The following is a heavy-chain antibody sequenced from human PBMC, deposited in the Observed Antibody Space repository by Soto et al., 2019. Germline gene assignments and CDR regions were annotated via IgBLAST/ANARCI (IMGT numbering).Heavy chain of an antibody. CDR3: ARDINDSSGYYYFQH. D-gene: IGHD3-22*01. CDR2: ISSSGSTI. J-gene: IGHJ1*01. CDR1: GFTFSSYS. V-gene: IGHV3-48*02. Sequence: PGGSLRLSCAASGFTFSSYSMNWVRQAPGKGLEWVSYISSSGSTIYYADSVKGRFTISRDNAKNSLYLQMNSLRDEDTAVYYCARDINDSSGYYYFQHWGQGTLVTVSS.